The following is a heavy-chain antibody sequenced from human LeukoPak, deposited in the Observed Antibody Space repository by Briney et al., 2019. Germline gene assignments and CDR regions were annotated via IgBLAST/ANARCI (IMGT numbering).Heavy chain of an antibody. J-gene: IGHJ4*02. D-gene: IGHD3-3*01. V-gene: IGHV3-9*01. CDR2: ISWNSGSI. CDR3: AKGRPRITIFGVVQGQEIDY. Sequence: PGGSLRLSCAASGFTFDDYAMHWVRQAPGKGLEWVSGISWNSGSIGYADSVKGRFTISRDNAKNSLYLQMNSLRAEDTALYYCAKGRPRITIFGVVQGQEIDYWGQGTLVTVSS. CDR1: GFTFDDYA.